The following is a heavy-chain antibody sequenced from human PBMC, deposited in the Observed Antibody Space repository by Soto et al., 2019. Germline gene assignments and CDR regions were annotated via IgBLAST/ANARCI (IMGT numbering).Heavy chain of an antibody. D-gene: IGHD3-3*01. Sequence: HGETLTISCKGSGYSFISYWMSWVRQMPGKGLEWMGRIDPSDSYTNYSPSFQGHVTISADKSISTAYLQWSGLKASDTAMYYCARHLGIFGASRSYGMDVWGQGTTVTVSS. CDR1: GYSFISYW. J-gene: IGHJ6*02. V-gene: IGHV5-10-1*01. CDR2: IDPSDSYT. CDR3: ARHLGIFGASRSYGMDV.